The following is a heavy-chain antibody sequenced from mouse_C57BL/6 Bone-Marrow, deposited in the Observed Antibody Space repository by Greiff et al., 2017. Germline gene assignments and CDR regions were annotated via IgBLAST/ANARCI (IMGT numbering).Heavy chain of an antibody. J-gene: IGHJ4*01. Sequence: DVKLVESGGGLVQPGGSLKLSCAASGFTFSDYGMAWVRQAPRKGPEWVAFISNLAYSIYYADTVTGRFTISIENAKNTLYLEMSSLRSEDTALYYCARRGAYYSNNDYAMDYWGQGTSVTVSA. V-gene: IGHV5-15*01. CDR2: ISNLAYSI. CDR1: GFTFSDYG. D-gene: IGHD2-5*01. CDR3: ARRGAYYSNNDYAMDY.